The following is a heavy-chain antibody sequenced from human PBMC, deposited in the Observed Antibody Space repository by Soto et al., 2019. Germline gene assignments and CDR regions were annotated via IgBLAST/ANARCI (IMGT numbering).Heavy chain of an antibody. Sequence: SETLSLTCTVSGGSVNSDNFYWSWIRQPPGRGLEWIGYIYYTGSTNYNPSLKSRVTISMDTSRNQFSLKLTSVTAADTAVYYCAREFTNSPEAFDSWGQGSLLTVSS. V-gene: IGHV4-61*01. D-gene: IGHD1-1*01. CDR1: GGSVNSDNFY. CDR3: AREFTNSPEAFDS. CDR2: IYYTGST. J-gene: IGHJ4*02.